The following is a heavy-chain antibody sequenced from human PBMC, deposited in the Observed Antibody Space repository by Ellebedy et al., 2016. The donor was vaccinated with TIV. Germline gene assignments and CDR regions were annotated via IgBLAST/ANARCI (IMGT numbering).Heavy chain of an antibody. V-gene: IGHV3-30*18. D-gene: IGHD1-1*01. CDR2: ISHDGSVK. CDR3: AKETTELTATTLY. Sequence: GESLKTSCAASGFTFSRYGMHWVRQAPGKGLEWVAVISHDGSVKHYADSVKGRFTISRDNSKNTLNLQLSSLRSEDTAVYYCAKETTELTATTLYWGQGTLVTVSS. J-gene: IGHJ4*02. CDR1: GFTFSRYG.